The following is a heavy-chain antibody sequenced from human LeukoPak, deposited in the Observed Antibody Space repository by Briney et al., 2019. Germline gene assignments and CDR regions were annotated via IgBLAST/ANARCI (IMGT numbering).Heavy chain of an antibody. Sequence: SETPSLTCTVSGGSISSYYWSWIRQPPGKGLEWIGYIYYSGSTNYNPSLKSRVTISVDTSKNQFSLKLSSVTAADTAVYYCARYSSGWYYFDYWGQGTLVTVSS. D-gene: IGHD6-19*01. CDR3: ARYSSGWYYFDY. CDR1: GGSISSYY. J-gene: IGHJ4*02. V-gene: IGHV4-59*08. CDR2: IYYSGST.